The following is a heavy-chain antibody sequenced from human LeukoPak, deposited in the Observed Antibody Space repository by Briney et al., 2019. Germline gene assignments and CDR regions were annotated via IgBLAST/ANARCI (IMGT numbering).Heavy chain of an antibody. CDR3: ARDQSDYYGSGSYSEGSY. V-gene: IGHV3-48*02. D-gene: IGHD3-10*01. J-gene: IGHJ4*02. CDR2: ISSSIGSI. Sequence: RPGGSLRLSCAASGFTFSTYSMKWVRQAPGKGREWVSYISSSIGSIYYADSVKRRFTISRDNAKNSLYLQMNGLRDEDTAVYYCARDQSDYYGSGSYSEGSYWGQGTLVTVSS. CDR1: GFTFSTYS.